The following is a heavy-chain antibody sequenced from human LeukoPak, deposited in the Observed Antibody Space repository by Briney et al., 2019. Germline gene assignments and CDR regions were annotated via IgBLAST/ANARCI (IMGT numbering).Heavy chain of an antibody. CDR2: ISSSSSYI. CDR1: GFTFSSYS. D-gene: IGHD6-13*01. Sequence: GGSLRLSCAASGFTFSSYSMNWVRQAPGKGLEWVSSISSSSSYIYCADSVKGRFTISRDNAKNSLYLQMNSLRAEDTAVYYCARAGTSIAAAGTFYYYYMDVWGKGTTVTVSS. CDR3: ARAGTSIAAAGTFYYYYMDV. J-gene: IGHJ6*03. V-gene: IGHV3-21*01.